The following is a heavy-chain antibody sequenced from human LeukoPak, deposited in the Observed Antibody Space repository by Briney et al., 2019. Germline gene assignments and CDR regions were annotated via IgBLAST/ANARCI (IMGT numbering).Heavy chain of an antibody. V-gene: IGHV3-64*01. J-gene: IGHJ4*02. CDR3: AREKDYGGNSRWAGLDY. D-gene: IGHD4-23*01. CDR2: INSNGGST. Sequence: GGSLRLSCVASGFTFSSCAMHWVRQTPGKGLEYVSGINSNGGSTHYANSVKGRFTISRDNSKHTLYLQMGSLRTEDMAVYYCAREKDYGGNSRWAGLDYWGQGTLVTVSS. CDR1: GFTFSSCA.